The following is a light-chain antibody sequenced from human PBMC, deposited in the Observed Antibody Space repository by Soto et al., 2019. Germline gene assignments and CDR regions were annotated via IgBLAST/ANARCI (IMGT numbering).Light chain of an antibody. CDR2: GVS. CDR3: QQFADSPIT. Sequence: EQLMSQSPASLSVSPGERAAISRRASPSVGRNLAWYQQKPGQAPRLLLYGVSTRATGIPDRFSGSGSGTDFTLAISRVDPEDFAVYFCQQFADSPITFGQGTRLEI. V-gene: IGKV3D-15*01. J-gene: IGKJ5*01. CDR1: PSVGRN.